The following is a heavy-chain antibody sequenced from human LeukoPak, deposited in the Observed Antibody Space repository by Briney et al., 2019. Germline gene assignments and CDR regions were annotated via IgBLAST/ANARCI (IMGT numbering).Heavy chain of an antibody. J-gene: IGHJ6*02. Sequence: ASVTVSCKASGYTFTGYYMHWVRRAPGQGLEWMGWINPNSGGTNYAQKFQGRVTMTRDTSMNTVYLELSRLRSDDTAVYYCAKVGDFHGLDVWGQGTTVTVSS. CDR1: GYTFTGYY. CDR3: AKVGDFHGLDV. CDR2: INPNSGGT. V-gene: IGHV1-2*02. D-gene: IGHD3-10*01.